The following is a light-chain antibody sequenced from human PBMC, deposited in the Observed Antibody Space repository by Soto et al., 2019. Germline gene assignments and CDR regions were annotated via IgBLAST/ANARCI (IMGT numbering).Light chain of an antibody. CDR3: QQSYSAPLP. CDR2: VAS. CDR1: QGITSF. J-gene: IGKJ4*01. V-gene: IGKV1-39*01. Sequence: DIRMTHSASSLSAYVKDRGTITCRASQGITSFVNWYQQKPGKAPNLLSYVASSLQSGVPTRFSGSGSGTDFTVTISCLQPEDFATYYCQQSYSAPLPFGGRTKV.